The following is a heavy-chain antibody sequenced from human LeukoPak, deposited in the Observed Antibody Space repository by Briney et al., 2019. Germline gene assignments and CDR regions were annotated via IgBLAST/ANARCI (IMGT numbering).Heavy chain of an antibody. CDR1: GFTFSSYA. D-gene: IGHD2-2*01. J-gene: IGHJ3*02. V-gene: IGHV3-30-3*01. CDR3: ARFMPRAAFDI. Sequence: GRSLRLSCAASGFTFSSYAMHWVRQAPGKGLEWVAVISYDGSNKYYADSVKGRFTISRDNSKNTLYLQMNSLRAEDTALYHCARFMPRAAFDIWGQGTMVTVSS. CDR2: ISYDGSNK.